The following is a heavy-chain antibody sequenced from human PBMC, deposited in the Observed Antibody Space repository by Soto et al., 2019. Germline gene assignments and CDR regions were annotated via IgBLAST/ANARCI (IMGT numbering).Heavy chain of an antibody. CDR3: ARGGDNSPWYYSL. CDR1: GGSMNNNY. V-gene: IGHV4-59*01. Sequence: SSETLSLTCTVSGGSMNNNYWSWIRQPPGRGLEWIGYIFSNGRTNYNPSLESRVTISVDTSKHQLSLKLTSVTAADTAVYYCARGGDNSPWYYSLWGQGTLVTVSS. J-gene: IGHJ4*02. D-gene: IGHD3-16*01. CDR2: IFSNGRT.